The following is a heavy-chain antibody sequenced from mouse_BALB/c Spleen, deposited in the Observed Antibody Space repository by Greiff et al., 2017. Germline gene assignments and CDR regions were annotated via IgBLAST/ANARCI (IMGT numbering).Heavy chain of an antibody. CDR2: IYPGSGST. Sequence: QVQLQQSGPELVKPGASVKMSCKASGYTFTDYVISWVKQRTGQGLEWIGEIYPGSGSTYYNEKFKGKATLTADKSSNTAYMQLSSPTSEDSAVYYCARGYGNYPAGFAYWGQGTLVTVSA. CDR1: GYTFTDYV. CDR3: ARGYGNYPAGFAY. V-gene: IGHV1-77*01. D-gene: IGHD2-10*02. J-gene: IGHJ3*01.